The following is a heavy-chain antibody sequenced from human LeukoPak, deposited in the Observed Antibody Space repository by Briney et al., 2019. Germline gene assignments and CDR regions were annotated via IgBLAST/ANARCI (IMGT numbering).Heavy chain of an antibody. J-gene: IGHJ4*02. D-gene: IGHD2-21*02. CDR3: ARDWCGSDCPYVY. CDR1: GFTFSSYG. V-gene: IGHV3-33*01. CDR2: IWYDGSKK. Sequence: PGGSLRLSCAASGFTFSSYGMHWVRQAPGKGLEWVAVIWYDGSKKNYADSVKGRFTISRDNSKNTMYLQMNSLRAEDTAVYYCARDWCGSDCPYVYWGQGTLVTVSS.